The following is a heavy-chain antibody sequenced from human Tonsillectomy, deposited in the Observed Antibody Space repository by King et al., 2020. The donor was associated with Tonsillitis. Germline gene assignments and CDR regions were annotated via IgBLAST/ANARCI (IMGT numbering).Heavy chain of an antibody. CDR1: GITFTSYS. Sequence: QMQLVQSGGGVVQPGRSLRLSCTASGITFTSYSIQWVRQAPGKGLEWVSFISYDGSNEYYAQSVEGRFTISRDNSKDTVYLQMNGLRTEDTAVYYCTRASYGGNSVYFDHWGQGTLVTVSS. V-gene: IGHV3-30*04. CDR3: TRASYGGNSVYFDH. J-gene: IGHJ4*02. CDR2: ISYDGSNE. D-gene: IGHD4-23*01.